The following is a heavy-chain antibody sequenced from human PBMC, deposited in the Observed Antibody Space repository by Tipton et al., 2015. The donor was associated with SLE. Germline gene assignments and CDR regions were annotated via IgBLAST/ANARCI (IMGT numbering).Heavy chain of an antibody. V-gene: IGHV4-38-2*02. Sequence: LRLSCTVSLYSIGSGFYWDWVRQAPGKGLEWVATMHHDGSTYYNPSLRSRVAVPMDTSRNQFSLRLKSVTAADTAVYYCARDPGMSRYLDGRYFDYWGRGTQVTVSS. CDR3: ARDPGMSRYLDGRYFDY. J-gene: IGHJ4*02. CDR1: LYSIGSGFY. D-gene: IGHD3-9*01. CDR2: MHHDGST.